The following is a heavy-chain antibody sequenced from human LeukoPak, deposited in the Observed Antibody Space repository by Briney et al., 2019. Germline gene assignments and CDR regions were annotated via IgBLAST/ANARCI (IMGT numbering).Heavy chain of an antibody. D-gene: IGHD3-3*01. CDR2: ISGSGGST. J-gene: IGHJ4*02. V-gene: IGHV3-23*01. Sequence: GGSLRLSCAASGFTFSSYAMSWVRQAPGKGLEWVSAISGSGGSTYYADSVKGRFTISRDNSKDTLYLQMNSLRAEDTAVYYCAKDPSETYDFWSGLSDYFDYWGQGTLVTVSS. CDR1: GFTFSSYA. CDR3: AKDPSETYDFWSGLSDYFDY.